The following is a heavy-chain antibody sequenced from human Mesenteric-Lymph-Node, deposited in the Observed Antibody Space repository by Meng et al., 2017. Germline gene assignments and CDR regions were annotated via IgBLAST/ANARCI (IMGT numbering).Heavy chain of an antibody. CDR2: MYTSGTT. CDR3: ARLKPYKYNWNDGPNTVMDV. V-gene: IGHV4-34*01. Sequence: SETLSLTCAVYGGSFSGYYWSWIRQHPGKGLEWIGYMYTSGTTYYNPSLKSRVTISVDTSKNQFSLKLSSVTAADTAVYYCARLKPYKYNWNDGPNTVMDVWGQGTTVTVSS. J-gene: IGHJ6*02. CDR1: GGSFSGYY. D-gene: IGHD1-20*01.